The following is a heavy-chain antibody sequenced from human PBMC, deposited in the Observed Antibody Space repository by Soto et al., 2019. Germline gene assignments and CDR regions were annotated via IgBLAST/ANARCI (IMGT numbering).Heavy chain of an antibody. Sequence: PGESLKISCKGSGYSFTSYWIGLVRQMPGKGLEWMGIIYPGDSDTRYSPSFQGQVTISADKSISTAYLQWSSLRVGDTAVYYCARGHSRDGAYYYYYGMDVWGQGTTVTVSS. CDR3: ARGHSRDGAYYYYYGMDV. CDR2: IYPGDSDT. J-gene: IGHJ6*02. V-gene: IGHV5-51*01. CDR1: GYSFTSYW. D-gene: IGHD1-26*01.